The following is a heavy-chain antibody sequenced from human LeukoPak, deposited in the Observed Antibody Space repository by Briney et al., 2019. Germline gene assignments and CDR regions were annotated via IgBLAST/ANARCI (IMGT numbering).Heavy chain of an antibody. CDR1: GYPFIRYG. CDR3: ARLQGTTLPFDY. J-gene: IGHJ4*02. D-gene: IGHD1-14*01. Sequence: ASVKVSCKASGYPFIRYGISWVRQAPGQGLEWMGWINVYNDNTNYEQNFQGRVTMTTDTSTSTTYMELRGLRSDDTAVYYCARLQGTTLPFDYWGQGTLVTVSS. V-gene: IGHV1-18*01. CDR2: INVYNDNT.